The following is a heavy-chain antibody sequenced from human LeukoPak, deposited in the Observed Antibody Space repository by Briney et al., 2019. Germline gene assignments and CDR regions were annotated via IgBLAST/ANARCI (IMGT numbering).Heavy chain of an antibody. CDR2: IKQDGSEK. D-gene: IGHD3-22*01. V-gene: IGHV3-7*01. J-gene: IGHJ4*02. Sequence: AGRSLRLSCAASGFTFSSYWMSWVRQAPGKGLEWVANIKQDGSEKYYVDSVKGRFTISRDNAKNSLYLQMNSLRAEDTAVYYCARDVAYYYDSSGVDPYWGQGTLVTVSS. CDR1: GFTFSSYW. CDR3: ARDVAYYYDSSGVDPY.